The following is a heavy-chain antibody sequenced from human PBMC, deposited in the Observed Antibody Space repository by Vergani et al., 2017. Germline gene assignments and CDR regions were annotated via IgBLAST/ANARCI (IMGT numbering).Heavy chain of an antibody. Sequence: VQLVESGGGVVQPGRSLRLSCAASGFTFSRHWMHWVRQAPGKGLVWVSRIKSDGSITNYADSVKGRFTISRDNAKNTLYLEMNSLRGDDTAIYYCVRARCSGPCFMSNWFDSWGQGTLVTVSS. D-gene: IGHD5-12*01. CDR2: IKSDGSIT. CDR1: GFTFSRHW. J-gene: IGHJ5*01. V-gene: IGHV3-74*02. CDR3: VRARCSGPCFMSNWFDS.